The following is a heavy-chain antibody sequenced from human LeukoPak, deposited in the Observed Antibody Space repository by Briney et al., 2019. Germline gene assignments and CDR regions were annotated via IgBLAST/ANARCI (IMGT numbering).Heavy chain of an antibody. Sequence: GGSLRLSCAASGFTFSSYEMNWVRQAPGKGLEWVSSISSSSSYIYYADSVKGRFTISRDNAKNSLYLQMNSLRAEDTAVYYCARGGRWLQFFDYWGQGTLVTVSS. J-gene: IGHJ4*02. CDR3: ARGGRWLQFFDY. CDR2: ISSSSSYI. CDR1: GFTFSSYE. V-gene: IGHV3-21*01. D-gene: IGHD5-24*01.